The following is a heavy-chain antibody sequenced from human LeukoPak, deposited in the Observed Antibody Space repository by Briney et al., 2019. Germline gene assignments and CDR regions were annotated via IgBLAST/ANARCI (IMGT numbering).Heavy chain of an antibody. CDR1: GYSISSGYY. CDR2: IYHSGST. D-gene: IGHD3-22*01. J-gene: IGHJ4*02. CDR3: ARQYWDDSELDY. V-gene: IGHV4-38-2*01. Sequence: SETLSLTCAVSGYSISSGYYWDWIRQPPGKGLEWIGNIYHSGSTYYNPSLKSRVTVSVDTSKNQFSLKLSSVTAADTAVYYCARQYWDDSELDYWGQGTLVTVSS.